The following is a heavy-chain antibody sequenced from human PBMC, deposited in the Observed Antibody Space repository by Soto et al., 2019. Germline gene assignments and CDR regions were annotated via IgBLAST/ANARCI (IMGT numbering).Heavy chain of an antibody. CDR3: ARPIGQWRVPLSMDV. J-gene: IGHJ6*02. Sequence: PGGSLRLSCAASGFTFSSYSMNWVRQAPGKGLEWVSSISSSSSYIYYADSVKGRFTISRDNAKNSLYLQMNSLRAEDTAVYYCARPIGQWRVPLSMDVWGQGTTVTVSS. D-gene: IGHD6-19*01. CDR1: GFTFSSYS. CDR2: ISSSSSYI. V-gene: IGHV3-21*01.